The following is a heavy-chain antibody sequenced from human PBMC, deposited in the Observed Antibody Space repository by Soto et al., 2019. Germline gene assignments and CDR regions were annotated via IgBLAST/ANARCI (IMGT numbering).Heavy chain of an antibody. CDR2: INAGNGNT. D-gene: IGHD3-9*01. V-gene: IGHV1-3*01. Sequence: QVQLVQSGAEVKKPGASVKVSCKASGYTFTSYAMHWVRQAPGQRLEWMGWINAGNGNTKYSQKFQGRVTITRDTSGSTDYRELSSLRSEDTAVYSCANGGDILTGPPPGGYYYYMDVWGKGTTVTVSS. CDR3: ANGGDILTGPPPGGYYYYMDV. J-gene: IGHJ6*03. CDR1: GYTFTSYA.